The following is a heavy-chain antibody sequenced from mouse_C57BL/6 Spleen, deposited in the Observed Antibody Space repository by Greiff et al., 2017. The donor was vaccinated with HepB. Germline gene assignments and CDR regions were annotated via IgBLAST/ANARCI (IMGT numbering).Heavy chain of an antibody. CDR1: GYSFTGYY. Sequence: EVQLQQSGPELVKPGASVKISCKASGYSFTGYYLTWVKQSPEKSLEWIGEINPSTGVTTYHQKFKATTTLTVDKSSSTAYMQLKSLTSEDAAVYYGARKASITTVPFADWGQGTLVTVDA. CDR2: INPSTGVT. V-gene: IGHV1-42*01. CDR3: ARKASITTVPFAD. D-gene: IGHD1-1*01. J-gene: IGHJ3*01.